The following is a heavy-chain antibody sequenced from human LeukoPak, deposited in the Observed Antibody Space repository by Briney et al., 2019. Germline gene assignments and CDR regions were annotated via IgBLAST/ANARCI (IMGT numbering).Heavy chain of an antibody. CDR3: GRDRYSSSSEY. D-gene: IGHD6-13*01. CDR2: ISSSSSYT. Sequence: GGSLRLSCAASGFTFSDYYMSWIRQAPGKGLEWVSYISSSSSYTSYADSVKGRFTISRDNAKNSLYLQMDSLRAEDAAVYYCGRDRYSSSSEYWGQGTLVTVSS. V-gene: IGHV3-11*06. CDR1: GFTFSDYY. J-gene: IGHJ4*02.